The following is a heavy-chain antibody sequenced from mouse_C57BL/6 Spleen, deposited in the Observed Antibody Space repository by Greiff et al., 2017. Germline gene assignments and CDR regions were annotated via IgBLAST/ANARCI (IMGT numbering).Heavy chain of an antibody. J-gene: IGHJ2*01. CDR2: IDTNSGGT. Sequence: QVQLQQPGAELVQPGASVQLSCKASGYTFTSYWMYWVKQRPGRGLEWIGRIDTNSGGTKYNEKFKSKVTLTVDKPSSPAYMQLSRLTSGDSAVYHCARGWCITTVGADYWGQGTTLTVSS. D-gene: IGHD1-1*01. V-gene: IGHV1-72*01. CDR3: ARGWCITTVGADY. CDR1: GYTFTSYW.